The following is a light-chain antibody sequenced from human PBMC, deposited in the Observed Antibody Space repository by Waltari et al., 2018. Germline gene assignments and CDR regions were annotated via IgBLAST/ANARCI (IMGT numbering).Light chain of an antibody. CDR2: DNS. CDR1: RSNIGTDH. J-gene: IGLJ2*01. CDR3: GTWDHSLHGVV. Sequence: QSVLTQPPSVSAAPGQEVTISCSGNRSNIGTDHVPWFQQLPGTVPKVVIYDNSERPPGIPDRFSGSKSGTSATLGITGLQTGDEACYYCGTWDHSLHGVVFGGGTELTVL. V-gene: IGLV1-51*01.